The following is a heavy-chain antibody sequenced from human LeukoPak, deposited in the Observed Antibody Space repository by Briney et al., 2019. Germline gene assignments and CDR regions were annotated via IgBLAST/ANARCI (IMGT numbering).Heavy chain of an antibody. J-gene: IGHJ4*02. V-gene: IGHV4-59*01. Sequence: PSETLSLTCAVYGGSFSGYYWSWIRQPPGKGLELIGYLYYSGSTNYNPSLKSRVTISVDTSKNQFSLKLSSVTAADTAVYYCARGAARDGYNGAIDYWGRGTLVTVSS. CDR1: GGSFSGYY. CDR3: ARGAARDGYNGAIDY. CDR2: LYYSGST. D-gene: IGHD5-24*01.